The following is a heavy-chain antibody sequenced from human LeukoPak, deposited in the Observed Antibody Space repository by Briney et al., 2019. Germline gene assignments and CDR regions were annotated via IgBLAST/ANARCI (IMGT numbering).Heavy chain of an antibody. V-gene: IGHV4-39*07. CDR3: ARVSGWLVVYFDY. CDR2: IYYSGST. D-gene: IGHD6-19*01. CDR1: GGSISSYY. Sequence: SETLSLTCTVSGGSISSYYWGWIRQPPGKGLEWIGSIYYSGSTYYNPSLKSRVTISVDTSKNQFSLKLSSVTAADTAVYYCARVSGWLVVYFDYWGQGTLVTVSS. J-gene: IGHJ4*02.